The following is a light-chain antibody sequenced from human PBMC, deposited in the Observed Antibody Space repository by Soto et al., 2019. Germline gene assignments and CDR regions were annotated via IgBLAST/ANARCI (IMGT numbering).Light chain of an antibody. Sequence: QSVLTQPPSASGTPGQRVTISCSGSNSNIGSNTVNWYQQLPGTAPKLLIYSNDQRPSGVPDRFSGSKSGTSASLAISGLPSEDEADYYCAAWDDSLNGVVFGGGTQLTVL. V-gene: IGLV1-44*01. CDR3: AAWDDSLNGVV. CDR1: NSNIGSNT. CDR2: SND. J-gene: IGLJ7*01.